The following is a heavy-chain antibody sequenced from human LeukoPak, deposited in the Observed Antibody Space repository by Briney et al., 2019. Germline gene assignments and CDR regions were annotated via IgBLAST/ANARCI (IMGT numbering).Heavy chain of an antibody. Sequence: GGSLRLSCAVSGFSVSSFGMSWVRQAPGKGLEWVSVIYSGGSTYYADSMKGRFTISRDNAKNSLYLQMNSLRAEDTAVYYCARDRGGSYSAIDYWGQGTLVTVSS. CDR1: GFSVSSFG. CDR3: ARDRGGSYSAIDY. J-gene: IGHJ4*02. D-gene: IGHD1-26*01. CDR2: IYSGGST. V-gene: IGHV3-66*01.